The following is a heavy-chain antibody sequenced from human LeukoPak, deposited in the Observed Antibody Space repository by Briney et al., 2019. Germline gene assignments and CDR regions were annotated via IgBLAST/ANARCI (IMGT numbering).Heavy chain of an antibody. D-gene: IGHD6-25*01. CDR3: TREAATRFDA. J-gene: IGHJ5*02. V-gene: IGHV3-49*04. CDR1: GFTFGDFA. CDR2: IRSKAYGGTP. Sequence: GGSLRLSCRASGFTFGDFATGWVRQAPGKGLERVAFIRSKAYGGTPDYAASVRGRFSISRDDSKSIAYLQMNSLKTEDTAIYYCTREAATRFDAWGQGILVTVSS.